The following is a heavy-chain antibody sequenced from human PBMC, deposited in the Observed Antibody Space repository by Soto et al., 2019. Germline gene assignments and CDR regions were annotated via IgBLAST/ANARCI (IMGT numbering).Heavy chain of an antibody. D-gene: IGHD3-10*01. V-gene: IGHV3-7*04. Sequence: PGGSLRLSCSASGFTFSSYAMHWVRQFPGKGLEWVANIKQDGSEINYVDSVKGRFTVSRDNVKNSLHLQMNSLRAEDTAVYYCARSSGWTGDYWGQGILVTVSS. CDR1: GFTFSSYA. CDR2: IKQDGSEI. J-gene: IGHJ4*02. CDR3: ARSSGWTGDY.